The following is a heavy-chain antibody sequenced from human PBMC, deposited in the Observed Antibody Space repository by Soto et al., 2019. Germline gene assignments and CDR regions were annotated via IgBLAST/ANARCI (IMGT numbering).Heavy chain of an antibody. CDR2: MSYDGSNK. J-gene: IGHJ6*02. Sequence: QVQLVESGGGVVQPGRSLRRSCAASGFTFSSYAMHWFRQAPGKWLEWVAVMSYDGSNKYYADSVKGRFTISRDNSKNTLYLQMNSLVAEDTAVYYCARAGGSVSGWSEPYYYYGMDVWGQGTTVTVSS. V-gene: IGHV3-30-3*01. CDR1: GFTFSSYA. CDR3: ARAGGSVSGWSEPYYYYGMDV. D-gene: IGHD6-19*01.